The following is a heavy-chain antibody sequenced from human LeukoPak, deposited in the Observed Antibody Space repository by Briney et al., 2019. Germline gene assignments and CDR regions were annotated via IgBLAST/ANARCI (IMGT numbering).Heavy chain of an antibody. Sequence: PSETLSLTCAVYGGSFSGYYWSWLRQPPGKGLEWIGEINHSGSTNYNPSLKSRVTISVDTSKHQFSLKLSSVTAADTAVYYCARHRLLGITMVRGVIRLGFDYWGQGTLVTVSS. V-gene: IGHV4-34*01. CDR2: INHSGST. J-gene: IGHJ4*02. CDR3: ARHRLLGITMVRGVIRLGFDY. CDR1: GGSFSGYY. D-gene: IGHD3-10*01.